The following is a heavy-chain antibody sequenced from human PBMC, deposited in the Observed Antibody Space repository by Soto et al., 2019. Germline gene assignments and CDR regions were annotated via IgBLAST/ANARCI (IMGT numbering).Heavy chain of an antibody. CDR2: INYNGIYT. J-gene: IGHJ4*02. CDR3: ARKSNSDLSVYDYFDY. Sequence: EGQLVESGGGLVEPGGSLRLSCAASGFIFSSSDMTWVRQAPGKGLEYVSSINYNGIYTFYAEPAKGRFTISRDNDKYSLYMQTSSLTAEDTAVYFCARKSNSDLSVYDYFDYWGQGSLVIVSS. D-gene: IGHD3-16*01. CDR1: GFIFSSSD. V-gene: IGHV3-21*06.